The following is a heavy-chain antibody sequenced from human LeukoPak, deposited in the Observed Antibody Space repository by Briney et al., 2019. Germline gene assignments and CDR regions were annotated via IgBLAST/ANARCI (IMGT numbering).Heavy chain of an antibody. CDR1: GGSISSYY. V-gene: IGHV4-59*01. D-gene: IGHD3-9*01. CDR2: IYYSGST. Sequence: SETLSLTCTVSGGSISSYYWSWIRQPPGKGLEGIGYIYYSGSTNYNPSLKSRVTISVDTSKNQFSLKLSSVTAADTAVYYCARVSRYYDILTGYQNWFDPWGQGTLVTVSS. J-gene: IGHJ5*02. CDR3: ARVSRYYDILTGYQNWFDP.